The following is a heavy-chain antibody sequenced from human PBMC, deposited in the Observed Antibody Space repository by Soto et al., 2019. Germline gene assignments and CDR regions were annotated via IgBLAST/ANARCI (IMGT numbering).Heavy chain of an antibody. J-gene: IGHJ6*02. Sequence: EVQLVESGGGLVQPGGSLRLSCAASGFTFSSYSMNWVRQAPGKGLEWVSYISSSSSTIYYADSVKGRFTISRDNAKNSLYLQMNSLRDEDTAVYYCARPEYSSSSYGMDVWCQGTTVTVSS. D-gene: IGHD6-6*01. CDR2: ISSSSSTI. CDR3: ARPEYSSSSYGMDV. CDR1: GFTFSSYS. V-gene: IGHV3-48*02.